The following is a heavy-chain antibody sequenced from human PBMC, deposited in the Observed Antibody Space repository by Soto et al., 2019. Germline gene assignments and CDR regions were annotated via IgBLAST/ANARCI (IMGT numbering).Heavy chain of an antibody. V-gene: IGHV1-2*04. D-gene: IGHD2-8*01. CDR1: GYSFTDYH. CDR2: INPKSGGT. J-gene: IGHJ6*02. CDR3: ARGHSTDCSNGVCSFFYNHEMDV. Sequence: ASVKFSCKASGYSFTDYHIHWVRQAPGQGLEWLGLINPKSGGTSTAQKFQGWVTMTRDRSISTVYMELTRLRSDDTAVYFCARGHSTDCSNGVCSFFYNHEMDVWGQGTTVTVS.